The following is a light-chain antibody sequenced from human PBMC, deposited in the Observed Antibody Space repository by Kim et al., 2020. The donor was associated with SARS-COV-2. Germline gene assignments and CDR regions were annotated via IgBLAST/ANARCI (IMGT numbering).Light chain of an antibody. CDR2: QET. V-gene: IGLV3-1*01. CDR3: QAWDSGTVV. Sequence: CGSPGQTARFTRPGEKVGDKKASWYQQKPGQSPVLVIYQETKGPTGIPERFAGSTSGNTATLTISGTQAEDEADYYCQAWDSGTVVFGGGTQLTVL. J-gene: IGLJ2*01. CDR1: KVGDKK.